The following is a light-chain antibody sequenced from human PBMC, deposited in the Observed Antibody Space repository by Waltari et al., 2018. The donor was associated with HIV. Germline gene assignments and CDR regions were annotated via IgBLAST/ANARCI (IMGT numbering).Light chain of an antibody. CDR2: NSN. Sequence: QSVLTQPPSASGTPGQRVTISCSGGSSNIGSNTVSWYQQLPGTAPKLLICNSNQRPSGVPDRFSGSKSGTSASLAISGLQSEDEADYYCAAWDDSLNGLWLFGAGTKVTVL. CDR3: AAWDDSLNGLWL. V-gene: IGLV1-44*01. J-gene: IGLJ3*02. CDR1: SSNIGSNT.